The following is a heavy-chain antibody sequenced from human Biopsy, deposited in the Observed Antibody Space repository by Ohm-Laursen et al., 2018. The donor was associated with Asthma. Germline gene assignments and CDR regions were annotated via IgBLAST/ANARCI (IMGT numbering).Heavy chain of an antibody. V-gene: IGHV3-7*03. Sequence: SLRLSCAASGFTFGDYWMSWVRQVPGKGLEWVANIKHDGSEKNHVDSLKGRFTISRDNAKNSLYLQMNSLRAEDTAVYYCAKGYYYDSSGFDYWGQGTLVTVSS. D-gene: IGHD3-22*01. CDR3: AKGYYYDSSGFDY. CDR1: GFTFGDYW. J-gene: IGHJ4*02. CDR2: IKHDGSEK.